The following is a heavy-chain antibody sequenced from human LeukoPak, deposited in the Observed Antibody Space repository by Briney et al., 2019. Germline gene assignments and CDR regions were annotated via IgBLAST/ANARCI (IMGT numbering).Heavy chain of an antibody. Sequence: ASQTLSRTCAISGDSVSNNSAVWHWIRQSPSRGLEWLGRTYYRSNWYYDYAVSVEGRITISPDTSENQFSLQLTSVTPEDTAVYYCARHRGYYGLDVWGHGTTVTISS. D-gene: IGHD1-14*01. CDR1: GDSVSNNSAV. V-gene: IGHV6-1*01. CDR2: TYYRSNWYY. CDR3: ARHRGYYGLDV. J-gene: IGHJ6*02.